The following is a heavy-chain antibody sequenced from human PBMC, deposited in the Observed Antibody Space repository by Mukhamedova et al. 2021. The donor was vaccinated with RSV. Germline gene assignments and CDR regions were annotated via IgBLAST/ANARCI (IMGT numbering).Heavy chain of an antibody. CDR3: AKAPRYSSGSIDY. D-gene: IGHD6-19*01. J-gene: IGHJ4*02. Sequence: VRQAPGKGLEWVSLISWDGGSTYYADSVKGRFTISRDNSKNSLYLQMNSLGAEDTALYYCAKAPRYSSGSIDYWGQGTLVTVSS. CDR2: ISWDGGST. V-gene: IGHV3-43D*04.